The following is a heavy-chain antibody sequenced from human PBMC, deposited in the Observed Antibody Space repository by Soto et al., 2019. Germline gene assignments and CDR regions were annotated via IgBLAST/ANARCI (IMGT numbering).Heavy chain of an antibody. CDR1: GGSISSGGYS. CDR2: IYHSGST. Sequence: TLSLTCAVSGGSISSGGYSWSWIRQPPGKGLEWIGYIYHSGSTYYNPSLKSRVTISVDRSKNQFSLKLSSVTAADTAVYCCARGRYCSGGSCYSDFDYWGQGTLVTVSS. CDR3: ARGRYCSGGSCYSDFDY. V-gene: IGHV4-30-2*01. J-gene: IGHJ4*02. D-gene: IGHD2-15*01.